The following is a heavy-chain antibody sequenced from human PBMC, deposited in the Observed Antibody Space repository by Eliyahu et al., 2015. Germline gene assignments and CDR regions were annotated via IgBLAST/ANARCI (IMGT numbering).Heavy chain of an antibody. D-gene: IGHD2-2*01. Sequence: EVQLMESGGGLVNPGRSLRLSCTTSGFTFGDYAMSWFRQAPGKGLEWVGFIKSKTYGGTTEYAASVKGRFTISRDDSKSIAYLQMNSLRTEDTAVYYCVIWPPWSGTSRFWGQGTLVTVSS. J-gene: IGHJ4*02. V-gene: IGHV3-49*05. CDR3: VIWPPWSGTSRF. CDR2: IKSKTYGGTT. CDR1: GFTFGDYA.